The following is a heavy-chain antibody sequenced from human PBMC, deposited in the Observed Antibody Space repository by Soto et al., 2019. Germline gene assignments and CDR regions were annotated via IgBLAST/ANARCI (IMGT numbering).Heavy chain of an antibody. CDR1: GFTFSSYG. D-gene: IGHD6-19*01. J-gene: IGHJ4*02. CDR3: AKDREQASYSSGREFDY. CDR2: ISYDGSNK. Sequence: QVQLVESGGGVVQPGRSLRLSCAASGFTFSSYGMHWVRQAPGKGLEWVAVISYDGSNKYYADSVKGRFTISRDNSKNTLYLQMNSLRAEDTAVYYCAKDREQASYSSGREFDYWGQGTLVTVSS. V-gene: IGHV3-30*18.